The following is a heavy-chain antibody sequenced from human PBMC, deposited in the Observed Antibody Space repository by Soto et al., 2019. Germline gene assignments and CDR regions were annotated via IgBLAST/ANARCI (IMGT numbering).Heavy chain of an antibody. CDR1: GFTFSLYS. Sequence: EVQLVESGGGLVQPGGSLRLSCAASGFTFSLYSMSWVRQAPGKGLEWVSYISRSSTGIHYADSVKGRFTISRDDATNSMRRQMNSLRGGDTAVYFCARAVTWGLDVWGQGTTVSISS. V-gene: IGHV3-48*01. CDR2: ISRSSTGI. CDR3: ARAVTWGLDV. J-gene: IGHJ6*02. D-gene: IGHD3-10*01.